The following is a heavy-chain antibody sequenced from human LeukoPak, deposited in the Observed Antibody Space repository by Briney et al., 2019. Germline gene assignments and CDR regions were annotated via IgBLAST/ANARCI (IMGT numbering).Heavy chain of an antibody. CDR3: ARDYAGAIDY. CDR1: GGSISNYY. J-gene: IGHJ4*02. D-gene: IGHD1-26*01. V-gene: IGHV4-4*07. Sequence: KTSETLSLTCTVSGGSISNYYWSWIRQPAGKGPECIGRINTSGSTNYNPPLKSRVTMSVDTSKNQFSLKLSSVTAADTAMYYCARDYAGAIDYWGQGTLVTVSS. CDR2: INTSGST.